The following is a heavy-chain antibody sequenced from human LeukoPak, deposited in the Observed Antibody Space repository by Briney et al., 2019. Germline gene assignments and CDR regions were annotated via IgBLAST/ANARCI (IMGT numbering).Heavy chain of an antibody. V-gene: IGHV4-61*02. CDR3: ARDQVVGVFFDY. CDR1: GGSISSSSYY. J-gene: IGHJ4*02. CDR2: IYTSGST. Sequence: SETLSLTCTVSGGSISSSSYYWGWIRQPAGKGLEWIGRIYTSGSTNYNPSLKSRVTISVDTSKNQFSLKLSSVTAADTAVYYCARDQVVGVFFDYWGQGTLVTVSS. D-gene: IGHD1-26*01.